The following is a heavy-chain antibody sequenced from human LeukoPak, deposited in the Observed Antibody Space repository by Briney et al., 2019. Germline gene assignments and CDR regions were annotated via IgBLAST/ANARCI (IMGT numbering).Heavy chain of an antibody. D-gene: IGHD3-3*01. V-gene: IGHV3-21*01. CDR3: ARTPYYGFWSGYYPFDY. CDR1: GFTFSSYS. J-gene: IGHJ4*02. Sequence: GGSLRLSCAASGFTFSSYSMNWVRQAPGKGLEWVSSISSSSSYIYYADSVKGRFTISRDNAKNSLYLQMNSLRAEDTAVYYCARTPYYGFWSGYYPFDYWGQGTLVTVSS. CDR2: ISSSSSYI.